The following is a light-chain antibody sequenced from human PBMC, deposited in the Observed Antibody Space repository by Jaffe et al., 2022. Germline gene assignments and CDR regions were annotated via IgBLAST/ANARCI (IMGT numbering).Light chain of an antibody. CDR3: HHYLRSPHT. Sequence: EIVLTQSPGTLSLSPGERATLTCRASQSVSNSLAWFQQKPGQPPRLLIYAASTRAPGIPDRFSASGSGTDFTLTISRLELEDFAVYYCHHYLRSPHTFGQGTKLDIK. CDR1: QSVSNS. J-gene: IGKJ2*01. CDR2: AAS. V-gene: IGKV3-20*01.